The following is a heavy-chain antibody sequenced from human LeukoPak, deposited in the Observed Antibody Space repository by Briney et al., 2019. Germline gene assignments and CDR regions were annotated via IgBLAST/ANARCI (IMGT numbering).Heavy chain of an antibody. CDR3: AKTRPLDSSSWSHGDY. CDR1: GFTFSSYA. CDR2: ISGSGDST. D-gene: IGHD6-13*01. V-gene: IGHV3-23*01. J-gene: IGHJ4*02. Sequence: GGSLRHSCAASGFTFSSYAVRWVRQAPGKGLEWVSAISGSGDSTYYGDSVKGRFTISRDNSKITLYLQMNSLGAEDTAVYYCAKTRPLDSSSWSHGDYWGQGTLVTVSS.